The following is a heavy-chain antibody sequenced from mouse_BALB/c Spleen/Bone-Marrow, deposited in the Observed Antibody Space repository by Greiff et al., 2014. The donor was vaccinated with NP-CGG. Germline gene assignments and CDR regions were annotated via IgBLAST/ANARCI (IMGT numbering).Heavy chain of an antibody. D-gene: IGHD2-3*01. CDR1: GISITTGNYR. CDR2: IYYSGTI. CDR3: ARCDGYYVDY. J-gene: IGHJ2*01. V-gene: IGHV3-5*02. Sequence: EVQLQQSGPGLVKPSQTVSLTCTVTGISITTGNYRWSWIRQSPGNKLEWIGYIYYSGTITYNPSLTSRTTITRDTSKNQFFLEMNSLTAEDTATYYCARCDGYYVDYWGQGTTLTVSS.